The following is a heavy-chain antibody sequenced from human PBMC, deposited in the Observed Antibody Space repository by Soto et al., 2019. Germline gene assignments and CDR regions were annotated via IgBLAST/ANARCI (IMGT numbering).Heavy chain of an antibody. Sequence: SETLSLTCAVYGGFLSESYWTWIRQPPGKGLEWIGEINHVGGTNYNPSLKSRVTMSVDTSQNQFSLRLISVTAADTAMYFCVRIRYQLPSSVLRLDPWGQGTPVTVSS. D-gene: IGHD3-16*01. CDR2: INHVGGT. CDR3: VRIRYQLPSSVLRLDP. CDR1: GGFLSESY. J-gene: IGHJ5*02. V-gene: IGHV4-34*01.